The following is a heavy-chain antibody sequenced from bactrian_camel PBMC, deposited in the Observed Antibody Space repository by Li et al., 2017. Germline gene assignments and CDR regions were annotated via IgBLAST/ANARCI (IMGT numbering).Heavy chain of an antibody. D-gene: IGHD6*01. CDR2: ISPSGLTK. Sequence: VQLVESGGGSVQAGGSLRLSCSASGYTSSNYYMGWVRQAPGKGLEWLCDISPSGLTKNFYDSLKGRFTISRDNAKNTLYLQLSALKTEDMATYYCTRDLGLAVPAGSFDYWAQGTQVTVS. CDR1: GYTSSNYY. J-gene: IGHJ6*01. V-gene: IGHV3-2*01. CDR3: TRDLGLAVPAGSFDY.